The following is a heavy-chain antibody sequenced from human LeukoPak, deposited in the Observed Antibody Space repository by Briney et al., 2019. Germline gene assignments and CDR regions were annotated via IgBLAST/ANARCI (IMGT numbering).Heavy chain of an antibody. CDR3: ARDLTTVIAHVLYFDS. D-gene: IGHD4-11*01. CDR1: GFTFSDYS. CDR2: ISSSTTYI. V-gene: IGHV3-21*01. J-gene: IGHJ4*02. Sequence: GGSLRLSCVASGFTFSDYSMDWVRQSPGKGLEWVASISSSTTYIFYVDSVKGRFTISRDNAKNSLYLQMNSLRAEDTAVYYCARDLTTVIAHVLYFDSWGQGTLVTVSS.